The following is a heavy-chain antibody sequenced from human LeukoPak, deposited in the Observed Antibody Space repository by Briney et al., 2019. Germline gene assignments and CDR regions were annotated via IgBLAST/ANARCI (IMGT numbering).Heavy chain of an antibody. J-gene: IGHJ4*02. CDR3: ANVRAGHYFDY. CDR2: ISPSGGA. CDR1: GFTFSNYA. V-gene: IGHV3-23*01. Sequence: GGSLRLSCAASGFTFSNYAMSWVRQAPGKGLEWVASISPSGGAYYADSVKGRFTISRDNSKNTLYLQMNSLRAEDTVVYYCANVRAGHYFDYWGQGTLVTVSS. D-gene: IGHD6-19*01.